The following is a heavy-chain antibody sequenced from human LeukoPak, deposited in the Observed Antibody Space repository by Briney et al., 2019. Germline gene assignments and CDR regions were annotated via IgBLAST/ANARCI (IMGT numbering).Heavy chain of an antibody. CDR2: ISSSSSYI. D-gene: IGHD6-25*01. CDR3: ARDRASSGDYYYYMDV. CDR1: GFTFSSYS. J-gene: IGHJ6*03. V-gene: IGHV3-21*01. Sequence: GGSLRLSCAASGFTFSSYSMNWVRQAPGKGLEWVSSISSSSSYIYYADSVKGRFTISRDNAKNSLYLQMNSLRAEDTAVYYCARDRASSGDYYYYMDVWGKGTTVTISS.